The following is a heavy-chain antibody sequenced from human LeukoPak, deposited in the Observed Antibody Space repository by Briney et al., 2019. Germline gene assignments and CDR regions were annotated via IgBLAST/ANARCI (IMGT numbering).Heavy chain of an antibody. CDR2: INSDGRST. CDR3: ARGGAQSC. CDR1: GFTFSSSW. J-gene: IGHJ4*02. V-gene: IGHV3-74*01. Sequence: RGSLRLSFAVSGFTFSSSWMDWVRHAPGKGLGWVSRINSDGRSTSYADSVKGPFPISRPNARNTPALHMNSPRAEETAVYYCARGGAQSCWGQGTLVTVCS.